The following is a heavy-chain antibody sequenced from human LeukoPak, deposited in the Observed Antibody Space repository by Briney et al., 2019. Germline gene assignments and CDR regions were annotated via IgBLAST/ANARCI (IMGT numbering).Heavy chain of an antibody. V-gene: IGHV1-69*05. CDR2: IIPIFGTA. D-gene: IGHD3-22*01. Sequence: ASVKVSCKASGGTFSSYAISWVRQAPGQGLEWMGGIIPIFGTANYAQKFQGRVTITTDESTSTAYMELSSLRSEDTAVYYCARGHSAIVVATPFDYWGQGTLVTVSS. CDR1: GGTFSSYA. J-gene: IGHJ4*02. CDR3: ARGHSAIVVATPFDY.